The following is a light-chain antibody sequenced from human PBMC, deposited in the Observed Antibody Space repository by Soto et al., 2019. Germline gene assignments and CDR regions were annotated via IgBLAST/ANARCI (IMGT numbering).Light chain of an antibody. V-gene: IGKV3-20*01. CDR3: QQFSSYPLT. CDR1: QTVRNNY. J-gene: IGKJ4*01. CDR2: DAS. Sequence: EFVLTQSTGTLSLSPGENATFSCRASQTVRNNYLAWYQQKPGQAPRLLIYDASSRATGIPDRFSGGGSGTDFTLTISRLEPEDFAVYYCQQFSSYPLTFGGGTKVDIK.